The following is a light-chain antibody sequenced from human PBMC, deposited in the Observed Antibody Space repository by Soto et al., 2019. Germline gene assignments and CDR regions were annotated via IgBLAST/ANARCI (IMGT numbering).Light chain of an antibody. CDR2: QVT. J-gene: IGLJ1*01. CDR1: SSDLAIYNY. Sequence: QSVLTQPASVSGSPGEFITISCTGTSSDLAIYNYVSWYQQQPGKAPKLMIYQVTNRPSGVSNRFSGSRSGNTASLTISGLQAEDEADYYCSSYSDSSNYVFGNGNKLTV. CDR3: SSYSDSSNYV. V-gene: IGLV2-14*01.